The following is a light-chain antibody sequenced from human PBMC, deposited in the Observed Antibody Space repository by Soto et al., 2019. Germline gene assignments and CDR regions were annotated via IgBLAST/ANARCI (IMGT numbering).Light chain of an antibody. CDR2: EGS. CDR3: CSYAGSSTFYV. V-gene: IGLV2-23*01. J-gene: IGLJ1*01. Sequence: QSALTQPASVSGSPGQSITISCTGTSSDVRSYNLVSWYQQHPVKAPKLMIYEGSKRPSRVYNRFSGSKSANTASLTSAGLQAEDEADYYCCSYAGSSTFYVFGTGTKLTVL. CDR1: SSDVRSYNL.